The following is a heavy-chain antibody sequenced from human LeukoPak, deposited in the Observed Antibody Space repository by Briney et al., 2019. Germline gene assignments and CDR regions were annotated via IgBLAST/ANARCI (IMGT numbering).Heavy chain of an antibody. CDR1: GGTFSSYA. J-gene: IGHJ4*02. CDR2: IIPIFGTA. D-gene: IGHD4/OR15-4a*01. CDR3: ARDPLGPNGY. V-gene: IGHV1-69*05. Sequence: SVRVSCKASGGTFSSYAISWVRQAPGQGLEWMGRIIPIFGTANYAQKFQGRVTITTDESTSTAYMELSSLRSEDTAVYYCARDPLGPNGYWGQGTLVTVSS.